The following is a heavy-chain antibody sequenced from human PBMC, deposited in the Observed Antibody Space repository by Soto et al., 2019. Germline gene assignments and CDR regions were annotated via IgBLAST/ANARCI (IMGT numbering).Heavy chain of an antibody. J-gene: IGHJ3*02. V-gene: IGHV4-59*01. CDR3: ARQQWLVLNAFDI. CDR1: GGSMRGYS. Sequence: SETLSLTCTVSGGSMRGYSWSWIRQTPGKGLEWIGYIYYSGSTNYNPSLKSRVTISVDTSKNQFSLKLSSVTAADTAVYYCARQQWLVLNAFDIWGQGTMVTVSS. D-gene: IGHD6-19*01. CDR2: IYYSGST.